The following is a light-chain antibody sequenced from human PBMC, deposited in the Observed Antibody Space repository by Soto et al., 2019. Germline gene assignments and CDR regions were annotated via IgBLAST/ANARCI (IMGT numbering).Light chain of an antibody. J-gene: IGLJ1*01. V-gene: IGLV2-14*01. CDR1: SNDVGAYKY. Sequence: QSALTQPASVSGSPGQSITISCTGTSNDVGAYKYVSWYQQQPDKAPKLIIYEVTNRPSGVPDRFSGSKSGTSASLAITGLHAEDEGDYYCQSYDSTLSARYVFGTGTKLTVL. CDR2: EVT. CDR3: QSYDSTLSARYV.